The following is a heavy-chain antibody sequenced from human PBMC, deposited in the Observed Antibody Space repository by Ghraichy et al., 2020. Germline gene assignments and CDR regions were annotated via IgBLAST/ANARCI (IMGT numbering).Heavy chain of an antibody. CDR3: ALGGAVAGPYIHY. D-gene: IGHD6-19*01. V-gene: IGHV4-59*01. J-gene: IGHJ4*02. Sequence: SETLSLTCNVSGDSISTYYWTWIRQPPGKELEWIGSIYHTGSTNYNPSLKSRVAISVDTSKNQFSLNLYSVTAADPAVYYCALGGAVAGPYIHYWGQGTLVSVSS. CDR1: GDSISTYY. CDR2: IYHTGST.